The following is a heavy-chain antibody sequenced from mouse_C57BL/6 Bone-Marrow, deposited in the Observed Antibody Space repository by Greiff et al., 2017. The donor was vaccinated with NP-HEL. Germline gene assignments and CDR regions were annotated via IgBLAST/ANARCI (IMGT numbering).Heavy chain of an antibody. CDR2: IDPETGGT. CDR1: GYTFTDYE. J-gene: IGHJ1*03. V-gene: IGHV1-15*01. CDR3: TRGTVVAPYWYFDV. D-gene: IGHD1-1*01. Sequence: VKLMESGAELVRPGASVTLSCKASGYTFTDYEMHWVKQTPVHGLEWIGAIDPETGGTAYNQKFKGKAILTADKSSSTAYMELRSLTSEDSAVYYCTRGTVVAPYWYFDVWGTGTTVTVSS.